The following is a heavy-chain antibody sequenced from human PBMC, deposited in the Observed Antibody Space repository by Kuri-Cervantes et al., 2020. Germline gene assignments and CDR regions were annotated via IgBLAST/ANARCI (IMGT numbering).Heavy chain of an antibody. V-gene: IGHV3-21*01. CDR1: GFTFSSYS. J-gene: IGHJ4*02. CDR3: ARDWGLVYDSSCYDY. Sequence: GGSLRLSCAASGFTFSSYSMNWVRQAPGKGLEWVSSISSSSSYIYYADSVKGRFTISRDNAKNSLYLQMNSLRAEDTAVYYCARDWGLVYDSSCYDYWGQGTLVTVSS. CDR2: ISSSSSYI. D-gene: IGHD3-22*01.